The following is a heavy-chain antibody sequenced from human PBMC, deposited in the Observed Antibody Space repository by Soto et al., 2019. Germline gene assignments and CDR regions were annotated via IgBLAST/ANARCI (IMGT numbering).Heavy chain of an antibody. V-gene: IGHV3-23*01. D-gene: IGHD3-3*01. Sequence: GGPLRLSCPASGFTFSSYSMSWVRQAPGKGLEWVSAISGSGGSTSDADSVKGRFTTSRDNSKITLYLQMNSLRAEDTAVYYCAKGRRFLECSTYFQHWGQGT. CDR1: GFTFSSYS. CDR2: ISGSGGST. J-gene: IGHJ1*01. CDR3: AKGRRFLECSTYFQH.